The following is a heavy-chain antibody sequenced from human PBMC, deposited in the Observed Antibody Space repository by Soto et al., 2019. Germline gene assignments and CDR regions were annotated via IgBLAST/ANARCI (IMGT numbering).Heavy chain of an antibody. CDR3: AKDREGYCSSTSCLYYFDS. Sequence: GGSLRLSCAASGFTFRNWAMNWVRQAPGRGLEWVSTISNSGSTYYADAVKGRFTISRDISKNTLYLQMSSLRADDTALYYCAKDREGYCSSTSCLYYFDSWGHGTQDTVSS. CDR1: GFTFRNWA. CDR2: ISNSGST. V-gene: IGHV3-23*01. D-gene: IGHD2-2*01. J-gene: IGHJ4*01.